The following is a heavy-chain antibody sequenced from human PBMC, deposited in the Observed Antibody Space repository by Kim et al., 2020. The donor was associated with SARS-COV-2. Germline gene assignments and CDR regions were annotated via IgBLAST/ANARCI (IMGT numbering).Heavy chain of an antibody. J-gene: IGHJ4*02. V-gene: IGHV1-18*01. CDR2: ISAYNGNT. CDR1: GYTFTSYG. CDR3: ARAPLLWFGELGIDY. Sequence: ASVKVSCKASGYTFTSYGISWVRQAPGQGLEWMGWISAYNGNTNYAQKLQGRVTMTTDTSTSTAYMELRSLRSDDTAVYYCARAPLLWFGELGIDYWGQGTLVTVSS. D-gene: IGHD3-10*01.